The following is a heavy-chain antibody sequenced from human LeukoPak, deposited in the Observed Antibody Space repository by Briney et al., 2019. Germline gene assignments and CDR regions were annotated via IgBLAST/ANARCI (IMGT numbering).Heavy chain of an antibody. CDR2: ISYDGSNK. Sequence: GGSLRLSCAASGFTFSSYSMNWVRQAPGKGLEWVAVISYDGSNKYYADSVKGRFSISRDNSKNTLYLQMNSLRAEDTAVYYCAKVPHLYYGSGSYQLDYWGQGTLVTVSS. J-gene: IGHJ4*02. D-gene: IGHD3-10*01. V-gene: IGHV3-30*18. CDR3: AKVPHLYYGSGSYQLDY. CDR1: GFTFSSYS.